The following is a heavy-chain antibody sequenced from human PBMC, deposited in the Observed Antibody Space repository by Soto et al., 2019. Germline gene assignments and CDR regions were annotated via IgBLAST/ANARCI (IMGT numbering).Heavy chain of an antibody. V-gene: IGHV1-69*02. CDR3: ARPGYCSSTSCYENYMDV. D-gene: IGHD2-2*01. CDR2: VIPILDIA. CDR1: GGTFTSYT. J-gene: IGHJ6*03. Sequence: QVQLVQSGAEVKKPGSSVKVSCKASGGTFTSYTISWVRQAPGQGLEWMGRVIPILDIANYAQKFQGRVTIAADKSTSTAYMELSSLRSEDTAVYYCARPGYCSSTSCYENYMDVWGKGTTVTVSS.